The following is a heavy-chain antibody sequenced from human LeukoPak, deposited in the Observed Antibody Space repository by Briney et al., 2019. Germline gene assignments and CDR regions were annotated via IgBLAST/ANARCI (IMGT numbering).Heavy chain of an antibody. CDR2: IHYSGST. J-gene: IGHJ3*02. D-gene: IGHD5-24*01. CDR1: GGSISKYY. CDR3: ARGRDGYKTAFDI. Sequence: SETLSLTCSVSGGSISKYYWSWIRQPPGKGLEWIGYIHYSGSTNYHPSLRSRVAVSVDTSKNQFSLKLSSVTAADTALYFCARGRDGYKTAFDIWGQGTMVTVSS. V-gene: IGHV4-59*01.